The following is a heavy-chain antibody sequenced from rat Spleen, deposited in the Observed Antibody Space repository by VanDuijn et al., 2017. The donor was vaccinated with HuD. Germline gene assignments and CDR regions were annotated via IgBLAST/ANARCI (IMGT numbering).Heavy chain of an antibody. CDR3: ERHNVTTGDYFDY. J-gene: IGHJ2*01. CDR1: GFTFSNYD. CDR2: ITNTGGSI. Sequence: EVQLVESGGGLVQPGRSLKLSCAASGFTFSNYDMAWVRQAPTKGLEWVASITNTGGSIYYPDSVKGRFTISRDNAKTTLYLQMDSLRSEDTATYYCERHNVTTGDYFDYWGQGVMVTVSS. V-gene: IGHV5-25*01. D-gene: IGHD1-10*01.